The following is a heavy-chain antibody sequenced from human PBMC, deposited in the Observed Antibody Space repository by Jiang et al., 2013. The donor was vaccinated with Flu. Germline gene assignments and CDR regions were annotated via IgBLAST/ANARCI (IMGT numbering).Heavy chain of an antibody. J-gene: IGHJ4*02. D-gene: IGHD3-10*02. V-gene: IGHV3-15*01. CDR2: IKSKSDGGAT. CDR3: TTDMFYRGGFDY. Sequence: GGSLRLSCAASGFSFTNAWMSWVRQAPGKGLEWVGRIKSKSDGGATDYAAPVQGRFTISRDDSKNTLSLQMNSLKTEDSALYYCTTDMFYRGGFDYWGLGALVTVSS. CDR1: GFSFTNAW.